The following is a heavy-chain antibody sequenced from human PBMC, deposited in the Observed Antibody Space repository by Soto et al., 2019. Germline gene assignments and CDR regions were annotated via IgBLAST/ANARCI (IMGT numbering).Heavy chain of an antibody. D-gene: IGHD6-13*01. CDR1: GGTFSSYA. J-gene: IGHJ5*02. CDR2: IIPIFGTA. CDR3: ARETLAEAGIPGYRFDP. Sequence: QVQLVQSGAEVKKPGSSVKVSCKASGGTFSSYAISWLRQAPGQGLEWMGGIIPIFGTANYAQKFQGRVTITADESTRIASMDLGSLSSEYRAGYYCARETLAEAGIPGYRFDPLGQGTPVNVSS. V-gene: IGHV1-69*01.